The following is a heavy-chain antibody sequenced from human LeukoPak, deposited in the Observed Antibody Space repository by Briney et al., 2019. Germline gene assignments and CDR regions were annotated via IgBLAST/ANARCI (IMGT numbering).Heavy chain of an antibody. CDR2: IHYTGTT. Sequence: SETLSLTCTVSGGSIRSSTYYWAWIRQPPGKGLEWIGTIHYTGTTYYDPSLKSRVTISVDTSKNQFSLNLSSVTAADTTFYYCARLGGYYDPPDYWGQGTLVTVSS. CDR1: GGSIRSSTYY. J-gene: IGHJ4*02. D-gene: IGHD3-22*01. V-gene: IGHV4-39*01. CDR3: ARLGGYYDPPDY.